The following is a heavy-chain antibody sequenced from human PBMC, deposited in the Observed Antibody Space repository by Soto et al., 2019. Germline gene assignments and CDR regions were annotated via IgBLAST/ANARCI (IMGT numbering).Heavy chain of an antibody. V-gene: IGHV1-69*12. CDR1: GGTFSSYA. J-gene: IGHJ6*02. D-gene: IGHD2-15*01. Sequence: QVQLVQSGAEVKKPGSSVKVSCKASGGTFSSYAISWVRQAPGQGLEWMGGIIPIFGTANYAQKFQGRVTITADESTSKAYMELSSLRSEDTAVYYCARSGQLGYCSGGSCYSGYYYYGMDVWGQGTTVTVSS. CDR2: IIPIFGTA. CDR3: ARSGQLGYCSGGSCYSGYYYYGMDV.